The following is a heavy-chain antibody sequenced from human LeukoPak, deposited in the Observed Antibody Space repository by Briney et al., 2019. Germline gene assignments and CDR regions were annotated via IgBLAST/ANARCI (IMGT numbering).Heavy chain of an antibody. V-gene: IGHV3-30*02. D-gene: IGHD4-23*01. CDR2: VRYNGNNE. CDR1: GFIFTTCA. CDR3: AKGDDYGANTRLPKYNWFDP. Sequence: GGSLRLSCAAAGFIFTTCAMQWVRQAPGKGLEWVGYVRYNGNNENNAESVKGRFTISRDNSKDMLYLQMNSLRPEDTAVYYCAKGDDYGANTRLPKYNWFDPWGQGTQVTVSS. J-gene: IGHJ5*02.